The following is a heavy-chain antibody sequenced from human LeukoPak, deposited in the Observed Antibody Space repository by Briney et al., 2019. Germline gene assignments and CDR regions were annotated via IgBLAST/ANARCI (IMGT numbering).Heavy chain of an antibody. V-gene: IGHV3-7*01. D-gene: IGHD6-19*01. CDR1: GFTFSSYW. Sequence: GSLRLSCAASGFTFSSYWMSWVRQAPGKGLEWVANIKQGGSEKYYVDSVKGRFTISRDNAKNSLYLQMNSLRAEDTAVYYCARERAVAGDYYFDYWGQGTLVTVSS. CDR2: IKQGGSEK. J-gene: IGHJ4*02. CDR3: ARERAVAGDYYFDY.